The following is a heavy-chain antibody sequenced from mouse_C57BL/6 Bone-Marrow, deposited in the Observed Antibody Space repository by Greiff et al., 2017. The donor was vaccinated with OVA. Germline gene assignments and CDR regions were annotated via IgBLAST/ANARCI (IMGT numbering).Heavy chain of an antibody. D-gene: IGHD4-1*01. V-gene: IGHV1-85*01. CDR2: IYSRDGST. J-gene: IGHJ1*03. CDR1: GYTFKSYD. CDR3: ARNPNWVWYFDD. Sequence: QLTASGPELVKPGASVKLSCKASGYTFKSYDINRVKQRPGQGPEWIGWIYSRDGSTKYHEKFKGKATLTVDTSSRTSYMELHSLTSEDSAVYCCARNPNWVWYFDDWGKGTTVTVSS.